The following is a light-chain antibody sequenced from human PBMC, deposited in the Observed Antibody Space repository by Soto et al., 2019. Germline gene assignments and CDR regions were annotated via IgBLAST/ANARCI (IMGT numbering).Light chain of an antibody. CDR2: GST. CDR3: QSYDSSLNDSL. Sequence: QSVLTQPPSVSGAPGQRVTISCTGSSSNIGAGYDVHWYQQLPGTAPKLLIYGSTNRPSGVPDRFSGSKSGTSASLAIAGLQAEDEADYYCQSYDSSLNDSLFGGDTQLTVL. V-gene: IGLV1-40*01. J-gene: IGLJ7*01. CDR1: SSNIGAGYD.